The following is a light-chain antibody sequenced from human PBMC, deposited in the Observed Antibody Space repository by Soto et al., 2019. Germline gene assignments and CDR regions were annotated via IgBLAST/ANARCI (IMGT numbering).Light chain of an antibody. CDR2: AAS. CDR3: QQVKNYPLT. CDR1: QGISSY. V-gene: IGKV1-9*01. J-gene: IGKJ4*01. Sequence: DIQLNQSPSFLSASVGDRVTITCRASQGISSYVAWYQQKPGKAPKVLIYAASTLRSGVPSRFSGSGSGTEFTLTISSLQPEDFATYHCQQVKNYPLTFGGGTRVEIK.